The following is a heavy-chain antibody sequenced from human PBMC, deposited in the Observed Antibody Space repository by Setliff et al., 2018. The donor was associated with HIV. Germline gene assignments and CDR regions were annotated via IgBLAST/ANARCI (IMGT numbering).Heavy chain of an antibody. CDR3: ARFDVTPITTRDY. CDR1: GASFTDYY. J-gene: IGHJ4*02. CDR2: IHHTGHI. D-gene: IGHD5-12*01. Sequence: SETLSLTCAFYGASFTDYYWNWIRQPPGKGLEWIGEIHHTGHINYNPSFKSRVTMSLDMSTNQFSLKMASMPAADSAVYYCARFDVTPITTRDYWGQGTQVTVSS. V-gene: IGHV4-34*01.